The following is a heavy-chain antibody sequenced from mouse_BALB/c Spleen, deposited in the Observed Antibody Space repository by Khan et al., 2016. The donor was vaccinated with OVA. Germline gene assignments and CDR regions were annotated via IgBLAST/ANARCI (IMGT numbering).Heavy chain of an antibody. J-gene: IGHJ4*01. V-gene: IGHV2-5*01. CDR1: GFSLTSYG. D-gene: IGHD1-1*01. Sequence: QVQLKESGPGLVQPSQSLSITCTVSGFSLTSYGVHWVRQSPGKGLEWLGVIWRGGSTDYNAAFMSRLSITKDNSKSQVFFKMNSLQADDTAIYYWAKKITTVDYYAMDYWGQGTSVTVSS. CDR3: AKKITTVDYYAMDY. CDR2: IWRGGST.